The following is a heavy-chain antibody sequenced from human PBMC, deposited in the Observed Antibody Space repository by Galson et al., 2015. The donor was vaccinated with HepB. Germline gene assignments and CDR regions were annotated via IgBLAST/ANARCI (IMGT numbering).Heavy chain of an antibody. J-gene: IGHJ4*02. V-gene: IGHV3-9*01. D-gene: IGHD6-13*01. Sequence: SLRLSCAASGFTFDDYAMHWVRQAPGKGLEWVSGISWNSGSIGYADSVKGRFTISRDNAKNSLYLQMNSLRAEDTALYYCAKAPGYSSSWSYFDYWGQGTLVTVSS. CDR3: AKAPGYSSSWSYFDY. CDR1: GFTFDDYA. CDR2: ISWNSGSI.